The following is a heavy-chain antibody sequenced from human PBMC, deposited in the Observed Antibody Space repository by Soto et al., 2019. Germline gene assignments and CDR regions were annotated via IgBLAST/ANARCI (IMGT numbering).Heavy chain of an antibody. J-gene: IGHJ6*02. CDR3: ARVLNYCSGGSCYPYYYGMDV. D-gene: IGHD2-15*01. V-gene: IGHV4-31*03. CDR1: GGSISSGGYY. CDR2: IYYSGST. Sequence: PSETLSLICTVSGGSISSGGYYWCWIRQHPGKGLEWIGYIYYSGSTYYNPSLKSRVTISVDTSKNQFSLKLSSVTAADTAVYYCARVLNYCSGGSCYPYYYGMDVWGQGTTVTVSS.